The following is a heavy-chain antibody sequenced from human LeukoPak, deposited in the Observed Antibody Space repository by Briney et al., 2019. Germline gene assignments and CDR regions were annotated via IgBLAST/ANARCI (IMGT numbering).Heavy chain of an antibody. Sequence: ASVKVSCKASGGTFSSYAISWVRQAPGQGLERMGRIIPILGIANYAQKFQGRVTITADKSTSTAYMELSSLRSEDTAVYYCARDQDEWAPFDYWGQGTLVTVSS. CDR1: GGTFSSYA. CDR3: ARDQDEWAPFDY. CDR2: IIPILGIA. V-gene: IGHV1-69*04. J-gene: IGHJ4*02. D-gene: IGHD2-15*01.